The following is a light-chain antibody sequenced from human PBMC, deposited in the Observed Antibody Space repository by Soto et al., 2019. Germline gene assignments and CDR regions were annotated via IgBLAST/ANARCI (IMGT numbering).Light chain of an antibody. Sequence: EIVLTQSLGTLSLTPGEGTTLSCRASQTVKKNYLAWYQQKPGQAPRLLIYAASSRGTGIPDRFSGSGSGTEFTLTISSLQSEDFAVYYCQQYNNWLTFGGGTKVDI. J-gene: IGKJ4*01. V-gene: IGKV3-20*01. CDR2: AAS. CDR1: QTVKKNY. CDR3: QQYNNWLT.